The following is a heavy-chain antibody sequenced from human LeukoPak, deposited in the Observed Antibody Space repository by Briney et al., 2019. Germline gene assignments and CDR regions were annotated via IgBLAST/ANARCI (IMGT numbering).Heavy chain of an antibody. V-gene: IGHV5-51*01. CDR1: GYSFTSYW. CDR3: ARLIMVRGASDYYYYYMDV. Sequence: GASLKISCQGSGYSFTSYWIGWVRQLPGKGLEWMGIIYPGDSDTRYSPSFQGQVTISADKSISTAYLQWSSLKASDTAMYYCARLIMVRGASDYYYYYMDVWGKGTTVTVSS. D-gene: IGHD3-10*01. J-gene: IGHJ6*03. CDR2: IYPGDSDT.